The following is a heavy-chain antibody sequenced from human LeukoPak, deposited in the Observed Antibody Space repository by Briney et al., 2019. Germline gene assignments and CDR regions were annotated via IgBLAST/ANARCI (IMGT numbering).Heavy chain of an antibody. D-gene: IGHD3-10*01. V-gene: IGHV3-53*01. CDR1: GFTVSSNY. J-gene: IGHJ6*03. CDR3: ASGSGSYRTPYYYMDV. CDR2: IYSGCST. Sequence: SGGSLRLSCVASGFTVSSNYMSWVRQAPGKGLEWVSVIYSGCSTYYADSVKGRFTISRDNSKNTLYLQMNSLRAEDTAVYYCASGSGSYRTPYYYMDVWGTGTTVCVSS.